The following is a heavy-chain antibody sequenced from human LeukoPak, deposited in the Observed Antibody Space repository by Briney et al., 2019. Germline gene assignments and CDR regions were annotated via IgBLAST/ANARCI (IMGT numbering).Heavy chain of an antibody. D-gene: IGHD6-13*01. Sequence: GGSLRLSCAAYGFTVNSNYMTWVRQAPGKGLEWVSIIYKGGNTYYADSVKGRFTISREYSKNTLYIQMNSLRAEDRAVYYCARVLGIEVAGTWSWYFDLWGRGTLVTVSS. CDR3: ARVLGIEVAGTWSWYFDL. CDR1: GFTVNSNY. J-gene: IGHJ2*01. CDR2: IYKGGNT. V-gene: IGHV3-66*01.